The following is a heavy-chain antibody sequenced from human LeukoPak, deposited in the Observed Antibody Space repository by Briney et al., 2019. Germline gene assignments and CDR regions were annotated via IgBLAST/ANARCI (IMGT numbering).Heavy chain of an antibody. J-gene: IGHJ3*02. CDR2: ISHIGST. D-gene: IGHD1-14*01. V-gene: IGHV4-59*11. CDR1: GASISGHY. CDR3: ARDRISINALDM. Sequence: SETLSLTCTVSGASISGHYLTWIRQPPGKGLEWIGYISHIGSTNYNPSLKSRVTISVDTSKTQFSLKLTSVTAADTAVYYCARDRISINALDMWGQGTMVTVSS.